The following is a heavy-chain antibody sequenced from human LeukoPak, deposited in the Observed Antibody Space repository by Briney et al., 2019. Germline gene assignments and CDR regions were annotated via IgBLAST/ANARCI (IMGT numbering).Heavy chain of an antibody. CDR2: INPSGGST. D-gene: IGHD3-3*01. Sequence: ASVKVSCKASGYTFTSYYMHWVRQAPGQGLEWMGIINPSGGSTSYAQKFQGRVTMTRDTSISTAYMELSRLRSDDTAVYYCARGTTYYDFWSGFNWFDPWGQGTLVTVSS. CDR1: GYTFTSYY. V-gene: IGHV1-46*01. CDR3: ARGTTYYDFWSGFNWFDP. J-gene: IGHJ5*02.